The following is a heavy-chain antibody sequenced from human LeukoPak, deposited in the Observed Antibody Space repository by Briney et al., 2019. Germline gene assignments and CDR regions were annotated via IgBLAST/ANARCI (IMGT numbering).Heavy chain of an antibody. V-gene: IGHV3-30-3*01. CDR3: ARDRRLYSSGWLQNYYYYYYGMDV. D-gene: IGHD6-25*01. CDR1: GFTFSSYA. Sequence: GGSLRLSCAASGFTFSSYAMHWVRQAPGKGLEWVAVISYDGSNKYYADSVKGRFTISRDNSKNTLYLQMNSLRAEDTAVYYCARDRRLYSSGWLQNYYYYYYGMDVWGQGTTVTVSS. CDR2: ISYDGSNK. J-gene: IGHJ6*02.